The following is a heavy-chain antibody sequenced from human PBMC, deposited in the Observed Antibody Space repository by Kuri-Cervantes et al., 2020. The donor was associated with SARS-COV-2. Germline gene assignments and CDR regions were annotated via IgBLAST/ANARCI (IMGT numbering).Heavy chain of an antibody. V-gene: IGHV3-74*01. D-gene: IGHD2-2*01. J-gene: IGHJ3*01. CDR3: ARDHCSSTSCYL. CDR2: INSDGSST. CDR1: GFTFSNYW. Sequence: GGSLRLSCAASGFTFSNYWMHWVRQGPGKGLVWVSRINSDGSSTSYADSVKGRFTISRDNAKNSLYLQMNSLRAEDTAVYYCARDHCSSTSCYLWGQGTMVTVSS.